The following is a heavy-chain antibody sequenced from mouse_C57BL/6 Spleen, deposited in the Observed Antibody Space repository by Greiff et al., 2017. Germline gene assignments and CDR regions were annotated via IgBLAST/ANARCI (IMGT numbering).Heavy chain of an antibody. CDR1: GFSLTSYG. V-gene: IGHV2-2*01. J-gene: IGHJ4*01. D-gene: IGHD3-2*02. CDR2: LWSGGST. Sequence: QVQLKESGPGLVQPSQSLSITCTVSGFSLTSYGVHWVRQSPGKGLEWLGVLWSGGSTDYNAAFISRLSISKDNSKSQVFFKMNSLQADDNAIYYCARMEDSSGYGAMDYWGQGTSVTVSS. CDR3: ARMEDSSGYGAMDY.